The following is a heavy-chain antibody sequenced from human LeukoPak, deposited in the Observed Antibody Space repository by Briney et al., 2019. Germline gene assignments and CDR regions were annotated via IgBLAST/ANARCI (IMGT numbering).Heavy chain of an antibody. Sequence: GGSLRLSCAASGFTFSIYTMNWVRQAPGKGLEWVSSISGSGDSTYYADSVKGRFTISRDNSRNTLYLQMNSLRAGDTAVYYCAKSFRSTSLDYWGQGTLVTVSS. CDR2: ISGSGDST. CDR3: AKSFRSTSLDY. V-gene: IGHV3-23*01. D-gene: IGHD2-2*01. CDR1: GFTFSIYT. J-gene: IGHJ4*02.